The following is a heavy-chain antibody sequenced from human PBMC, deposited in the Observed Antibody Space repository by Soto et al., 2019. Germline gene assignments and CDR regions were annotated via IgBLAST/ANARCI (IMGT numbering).Heavy chain of an antibody. CDR1: GGSISSVGYY. J-gene: IGHJ5*02. V-gene: IGHV4-31*03. D-gene: IGHD5-12*01. CDR2: IYNSGST. Sequence: QVQLQESGPGLVKPSQTLSLTCTVSGGSISSVGYYWSGIRQHPGKGLEWVGYIYNSGSTHYNPSLKSRITMSVDTSKNQFSLKLSSVTVADTAVYFCARETVGTIDRWGQGTLVTVSS. CDR3: ARETVGTIDR.